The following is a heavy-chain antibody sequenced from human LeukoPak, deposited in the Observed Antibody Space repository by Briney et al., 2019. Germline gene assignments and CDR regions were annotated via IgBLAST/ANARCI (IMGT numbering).Heavy chain of an antibody. CDR2: IYTSGST. D-gene: IGHD3-22*01. V-gene: IGHV4-4*07. CDR3: ARVAAYYYDSSGYYYDAFDI. Sequence: TSETLSLTCAVSGGSISSYYWSWIRQPAGKGLEWIGRIYTSGSTNYNPSLKSRVTMSVDTSKNQFSLKLSSVTAADTAVYYCARVAAYYYDSSGYYYDAFDIWGQGTMVTVSS. J-gene: IGHJ3*02. CDR1: GGSISSYY.